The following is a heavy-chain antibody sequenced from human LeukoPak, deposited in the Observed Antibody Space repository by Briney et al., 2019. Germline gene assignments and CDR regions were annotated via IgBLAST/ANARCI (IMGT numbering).Heavy chain of an antibody. CDR1: GFTFSSYN. Sequence: GGSLRLSCVASGFTFSSYNMNWVRQAPGKGLEWVSSISSSSSYIYYADSVKGRFTISRDNAKNSLYLQMNSLRAEDTAVYYCAREAIRGVNFDYWGQGTLVTVSS. V-gene: IGHV3-21*01. D-gene: IGHD3-10*01. CDR2: ISSSSSYI. CDR3: AREAIRGVNFDY. J-gene: IGHJ4*02.